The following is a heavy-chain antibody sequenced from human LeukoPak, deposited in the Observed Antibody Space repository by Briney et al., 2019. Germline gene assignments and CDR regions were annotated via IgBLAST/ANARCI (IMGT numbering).Heavy chain of an antibody. D-gene: IGHD5-12*01. Sequence: GRSLRLSCAASGFTFSSYAMHWVRQAPGKGLEWVAVISYDGSNKYYADSVKGRFTISRDNSKNTLYLQMNSLRAEDTALYYCAKDRGYSGYDPPDYWGQGTLVTVSS. CDR1: GFTFSSYA. CDR3: AKDRGYSGYDPPDY. J-gene: IGHJ4*02. V-gene: IGHV3-30-3*01. CDR2: ISYDGSNK.